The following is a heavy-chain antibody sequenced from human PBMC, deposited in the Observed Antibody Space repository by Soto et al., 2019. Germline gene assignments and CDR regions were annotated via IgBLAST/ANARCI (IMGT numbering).Heavy chain of an antibody. CDR1: GFTFSNAW. J-gene: IGHJ5*02. D-gene: IGHD4-17*01. V-gene: IGHV3-15*07. Sequence: EVQLVESGGGLVKPGGSLRLYCAASGFTFSNAWMNWVRQAPGKGLEWVGRIKSKTDGGTTDYAAPVKGRFTISRDDSKNTLYLQINSMKIEDIALYYCTTDPTGGWFDPWGQGTLVTVSS. CDR3: TTDPTGGWFDP. CDR2: IKSKTDGGTT.